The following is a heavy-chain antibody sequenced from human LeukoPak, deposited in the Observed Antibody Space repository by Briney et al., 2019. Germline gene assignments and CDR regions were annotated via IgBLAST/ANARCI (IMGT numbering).Heavy chain of an antibody. CDR2: ISGSGGST. J-gene: IGHJ6*03. CDR3: AKEPRYEYYYYYYMDV. CDR1: GFTFSSYA. D-gene: IGHD3-9*01. Sequence: GVSERLSCAASGFTFSSYAMSWVRQAPGKGLEWVSAISGSGGSTYYADSVKGRFTISRDNSKNTLYLQMNSLRAEDTAVYYCAKEPRYEYYYYYYMDVWGKGTTFSVSS. V-gene: IGHV3-23*01.